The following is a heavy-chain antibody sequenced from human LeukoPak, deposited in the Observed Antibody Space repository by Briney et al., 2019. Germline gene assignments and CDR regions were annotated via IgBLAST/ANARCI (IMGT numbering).Heavy chain of an antibody. V-gene: IGHV3-49*03. CDR2: IRSKPYGGTT. D-gene: IGHD5-12*01. J-gene: IGHJ6*03. CDR1: GFTFSSYS. CDR3: TRWLRLDFYHYFMDV. Sequence: GGSLRLSCAASGFTFSSYSMNWFRQAPGKGLEWVGFIRSKPYGGTTEYAASVKGRFTISRDDSKSIAYLQMNSLKTEDTAVYYCTRWLRLDFYHYFMDVWGEGTTVTVSS.